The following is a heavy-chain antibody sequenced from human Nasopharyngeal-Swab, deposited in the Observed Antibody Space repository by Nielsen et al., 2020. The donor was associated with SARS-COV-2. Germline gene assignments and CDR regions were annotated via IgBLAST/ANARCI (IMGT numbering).Heavy chain of an antibody. CDR2: ISYDGSNK. D-gene: IGHD5-18*01. Sequence: GESLKISCAASGFTFSSYAMHWVRQAPGKGLEWVAVISYDGSNKYYADSVKGRLTISRDNSKNTLYLQMNSLRAEDTAVYYCAVDTAMVGAFDIWGQGTMVTVSS. CDR3: AVDTAMVGAFDI. V-gene: IGHV3-30-3*01. CDR1: GFTFSSYA. J-gene: IGHJ3*02.